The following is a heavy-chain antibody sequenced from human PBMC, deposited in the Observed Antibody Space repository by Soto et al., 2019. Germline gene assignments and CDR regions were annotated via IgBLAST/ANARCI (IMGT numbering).Heavy chain of an antibody. J-gene: IGHJ4*02. CDR3: ARVYDSSGYYSGY. CDR2: INPNSGGT. D-gene: IGHD3-22*01. Sequence: ASVKVSCKASGYTFTGYYMHWVRQAPGQGLEWMGWINPNSGGTNYAQRFQGRVTMTRDTSISTAYMELSRLRSDDTAVYYCARVYDSSGYYSGYWGQGTLVTVSS. CDR1: GYTFTGYY. V-gene: IGHV1-2*02.